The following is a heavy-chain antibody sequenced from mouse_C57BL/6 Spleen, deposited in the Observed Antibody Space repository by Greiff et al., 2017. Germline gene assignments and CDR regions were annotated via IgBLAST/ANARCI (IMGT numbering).Heavy chain of an antibody. V-gene: IGHV2-2*01. CDR1: GFSLTSSG. Sequence: VMLVESGPGLVQPSQSLSITCTVSGFSLTSSGVHWVRQSPGKGLEWLGVTWSGGSADYNAAFISRLSISKDNSKSQVFFKMNSLQADDTAIYYCASLLGDYYAMDYWGQGTSVTVSS. J-gene: IGHJ4*01. CDR3: ASLLGDYYAMDY. CDR2: TWSGGSA. D-gene: IGHD2-13*01.